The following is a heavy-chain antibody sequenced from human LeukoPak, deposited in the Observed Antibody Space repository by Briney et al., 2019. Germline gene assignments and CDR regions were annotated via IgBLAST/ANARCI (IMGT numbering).Heavy chain of an antibody. CDR3: ARRALGARWFDP. CDR1: GGSISSYY. J-gene: IGHJ5*02. D-gene: IGHD3-16*01. CDR2: IYYSGST. Sequence: SETLSLTCTVSGGSISSYYWSWIRQPPGKGLEWIGYIYYSGSTNYNPSLKSRVTISVDTSKNQFSLKLSSVTAADTAVYYCARRALGARWFDPWGQGTLVTVSS. V-gene: IGHV4-59*01.